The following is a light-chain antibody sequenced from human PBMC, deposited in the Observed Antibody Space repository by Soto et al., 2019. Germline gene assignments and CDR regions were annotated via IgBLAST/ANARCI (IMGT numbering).Light chain of an antibody. V-gene: IGKV1-33*01. CDR3: QQYENLPT. CDR1: QNINNY. CDR2: DAS. Sequence: IKMAQSPSSLSACVGERETITFQASQNINNYLNWYQQKPGRAPKLLIYDASNLEAGVPSRFRGSGSGTDFTFTISRLQPEDIATYYCQQYENLPTFGQGTRLEIK. J-gene: IGKJ5*01.